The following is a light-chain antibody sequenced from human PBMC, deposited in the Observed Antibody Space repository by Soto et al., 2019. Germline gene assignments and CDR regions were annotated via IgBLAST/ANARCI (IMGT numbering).Light chain of an antibody. CDR2: DVS. CDR3: SSYTSSSTLCV. V-gene: IGLV2-14*01. J-gene: IGLJ1*01. CDR1: SSDVGGYNY. Sequence: QSALTQPASVSGSPGQSITISCTGTSSDVGGYNYVSWYQQHPGKAPKLMIYDVSNRPSGVSNRFSGSKSGNTASLTISGLQAEDEADYYCSSYTSSSTLCVFGTGT.